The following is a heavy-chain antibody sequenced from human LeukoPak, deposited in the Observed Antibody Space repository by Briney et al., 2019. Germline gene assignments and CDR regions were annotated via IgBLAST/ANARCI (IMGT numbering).Heavy chain of an antibody. J-gene: IGHJ4*02. V-gene: IGHV4-4*02. Sequence: SETLSLTCTVSGDSINSLDLWSWVRQPPGKGLEWIGEMYLSGTTHSNPSVRSRVTISIDKSKNQFFLNLSSVTAADTAVYYCAGLVGRYSSGLYYYYFDYWGQGTLVTVSS. CDR3: AGLVGRYSSGLYYYYFDY. CDR1: GDSINSLDL. D-gene: IGHD3-22*01. CDR2: MYLSGTT.